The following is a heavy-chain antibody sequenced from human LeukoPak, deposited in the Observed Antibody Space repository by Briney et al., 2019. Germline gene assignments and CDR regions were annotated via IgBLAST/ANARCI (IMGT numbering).Heavy chain of an antibody. CDR1: GGSISSYY. J-gene: IGHJ6*03. D-gene: IGHD6-6*01. V-gene: IGHV4-59*01. Sequence: PSETLSLTCTVSGGSISSYYWSWIRQPPGKGLEWIGYIYYSGSTNYNPSLKSRVTISVDTSKNQFSLKLSSVTAADTAVYYCARVQYSSSPPNIYYYYYYYMDVWGKGTTVTVSS. CDR3: ARVQYSSSPPNIYYYYYYYMDV. CDR2: IYYSGST.